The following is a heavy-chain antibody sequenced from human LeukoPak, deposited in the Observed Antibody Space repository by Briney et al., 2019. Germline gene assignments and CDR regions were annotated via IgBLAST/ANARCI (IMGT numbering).Heavy chain of an antibody. CDR1: GFTFSSYA. CDR2: ISGSGGST. CDR3: AKDRDYYDSSGYFSLYYFDY. J-gene: IGHJ4*02. V-gene: IGHV3-23*01. Sequence: PGGSLRLSCAASGFTFSSYAMSWVRQAPGKGLEWVSAISGSGGSTYYADSVKGRFTISRDNSKNTLYLQMNSLSAEDTAVYYCAKDRDYYDSSGYFSLYYFDYWGQGTLVTVSS. D-gene: IGHD3-22*01.